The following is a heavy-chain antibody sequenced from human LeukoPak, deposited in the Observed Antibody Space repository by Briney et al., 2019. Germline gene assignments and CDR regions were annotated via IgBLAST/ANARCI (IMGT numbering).Heavy chain of an antibody. CDR3: VKDSGWFHFDS. CDR2: ISGSGGST. Sequence: GGSLRLSCAASVLTFSSYPMSWVRQAPRSGLEWVSAISGSGGSTYYADSVKGRFTISRDNAKSSLHLQMNGLRAEDTAMYYCVKDSGWFHFDSWGQGTLVTVSS. J-gene: IGHJ4*02. D-gene: IGHD6-19*01. CDR1: VLTFSSYP. V-gene: IGHV3-23*01.